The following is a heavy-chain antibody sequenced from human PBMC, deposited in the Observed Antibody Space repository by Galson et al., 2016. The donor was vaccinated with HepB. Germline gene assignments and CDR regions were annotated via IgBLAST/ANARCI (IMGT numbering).Heavy chain of an antibody. Sequence: SLRLSCAASGFTLRRSVMSWIRQAPGKGPEWVSGISETGSDSYYADSVRGRFTISRDNSKNMVYVQLNSLRAEDTALYYCASPPTYWGRGTLVTVSS. V-gene: IGHV3-23*01. CDR2: ISETGSDS. CDR3: ASPPTY. CDR1: GFTLRRSV. J-gene: IGHJ4*02.